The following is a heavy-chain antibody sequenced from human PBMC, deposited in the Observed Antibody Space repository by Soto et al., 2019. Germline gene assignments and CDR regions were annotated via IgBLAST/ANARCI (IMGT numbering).Heavy chain of an antibody. CDR3: ARHRPDTSGVPNAFDI. CDR2: LYYSGST. J-gene: IGHJ3*02. V-gene: IGHV4-39*01. D-gene: IGHD3-22*01. Sequence: QLQLQESGPGLVKPSETLSLTCTVSGGSISSSLYYWGWIRQPPGKGLEWIGSLYYSGSTYYNPSLKSRLTILVDASKNQFSLKLSSVTAADTAIYYCARHRPDTSGVPNAFDIWGQGTMVTVSS. CDR1: GGSISSSLYY.